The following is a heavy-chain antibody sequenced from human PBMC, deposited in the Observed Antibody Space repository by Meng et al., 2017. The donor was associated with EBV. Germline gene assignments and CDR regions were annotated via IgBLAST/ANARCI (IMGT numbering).Heavy chain of an antibody. D-gene: IGHD1-14*01. CDR1: WSRLNTTGLG. V-gene: IGHV2-5*02. CDR3: EPSHNPSLFSSFDY. Sequence: KHLSTLSCAFPWSRLNTTGLGLCCSRQTTGQALEWLSLFYWDGDKRYSPSLKNRLIITKDTSEKQVVLTVTNMDPVDTATYYCEPSHNPSLFSSFDYWGQGTLVTVSS. CDR2: FYWDGDK. J-gene: IGHJ4*02.